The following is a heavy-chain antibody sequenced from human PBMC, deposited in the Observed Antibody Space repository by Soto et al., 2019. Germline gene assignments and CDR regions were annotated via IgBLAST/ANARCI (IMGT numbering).Heavy chain of an antibody. D-gene: IGHD6-13*01. CDR3: ARQKGIAAAGPPLD. Sequence: PAEALKMSCKGSGYSFTSFFISWVRQMTGSGLEWMGRIDHSDSYSNYSPSFQGHVTISADKSISTAYLQWSSMKASDTAMYYCARQKGIAAAGPPLDWGQGTLVTVSS. J-gene: IGHJ4*02. V-gene: IGHV5-10-1*01. CDR1: GYSFTSFF. CDR2: IDHSDSYS.